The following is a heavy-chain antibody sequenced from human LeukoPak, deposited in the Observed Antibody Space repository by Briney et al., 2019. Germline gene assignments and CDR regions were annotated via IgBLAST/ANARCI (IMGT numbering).Heavy chain of an antibody. CDR1: GYTFTGYY. Sequence: GASVKVSCTASGYTFTGYYMHWVRQAPGQGLEWMGWINPNSGGTNYAQKFQGRVTMTRDTSISTAYMELSRLRSDDTAVYYCARDSRSYYDSSGYSPPEYWGQGTLVTVSS. CDR3: ARDSRSYYDSSGYSPPEY. CDR2: INPNSGGT. V-gene: IGHV1-2*02. J-gene: IGHJ4*02. D-gene: IGHD3-22*01.